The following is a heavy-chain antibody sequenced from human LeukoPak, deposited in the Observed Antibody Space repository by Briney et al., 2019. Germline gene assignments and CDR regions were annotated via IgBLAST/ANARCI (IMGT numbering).Heavy chain of an antibody. Sequence: ASVKVSCKASGYTFTSYYMHWVRQATVQGLEWMGWINPNSGNTGYAQKFQGRVTITRNTSISTAYMELSSLRSEDTAVYYCTRGIYSGSYFDYWGQGTLVTVPS. D-gene: IGHD1-26*01. CDR2: INPNSGNT. CDR3: TRGIYSGSYFDY. CDR1: GYTFTSYY. J-gene: IGHJ4*02. V-gene: IGHV1-8*03.